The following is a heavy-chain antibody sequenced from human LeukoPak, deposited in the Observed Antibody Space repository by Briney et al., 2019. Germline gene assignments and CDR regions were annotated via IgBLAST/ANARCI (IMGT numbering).Heavy chain of an antibody. J-gene: IGHJ4*02. CDR2: IYSGGAT. CDR3: ARCKVIPFSGSYDY. CDR1: GLTVSSNY. V-gene: IGHV3-53*01. Sequence: EGSLRLSCAASGLTVSSNYMSWVRQAPGKGLEWVSVIYSGGATYYADSVKGRFNISRDNSRNTLYLQMDSLRVEDTAVYHCARCKVIPFSGSYDYWGQGTLVTVSS. D-gene: IGHD1-26*01.